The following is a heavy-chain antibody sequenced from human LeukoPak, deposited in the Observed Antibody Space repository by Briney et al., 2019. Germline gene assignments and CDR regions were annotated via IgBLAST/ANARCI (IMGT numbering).Heavy chain of an antibody. CDR2: ISYDGSNK. CDR1: EFTFSSYA. V-gene: IGHV3-30*18. J-gene: IGHJ5*02. CDR3: AKNKQQWLVLDWFDP. Sequence: GGSLRLSCEAPEFTFSSYAMNWVRKAPGKGLEWVAVISYDGSNKYYADSVKGRFTISRDNSKNTLYLQMNSLRAEDTAVYYCAKNKQQWLVLDWFDPWGQGTLVTVSS. D-gene: IGHD6-19*01.